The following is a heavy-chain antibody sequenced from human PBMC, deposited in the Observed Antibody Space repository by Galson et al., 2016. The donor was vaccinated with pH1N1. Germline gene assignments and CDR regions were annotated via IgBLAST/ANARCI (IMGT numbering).Heavy chain of an antibody. J-gene: IGHJ5*02. CDR3: ATIGKFGTGWLDP. CDR1: GYSFTGYY. Sequence: QSGAEVKKPGASVKVSCKSSGYSFTGYYMHWVRQAPGQGLEWMGWINYNSGGTSYAQKFQGRVAMTRDTSTSTVYMELTSLRSDDTAVYYCATIGKFGTGWLDPWGQGTLVTVSA. V-gene: IGHV1-2*02. D-gene: IGHD1-1*01. CDR2: INYNSGGT.